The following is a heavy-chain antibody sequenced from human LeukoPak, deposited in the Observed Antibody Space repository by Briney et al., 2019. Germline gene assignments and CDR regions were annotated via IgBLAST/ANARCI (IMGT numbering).Heavy chain of an antibody. D-gene: IGHD6-13*01. CDR1: GYTFTGCY. J-gene: IGHJ5*02. V-gene: IGHV1-2*02. Sequence: ASVRVSCKASGYTFTGCYMHWVRQAPGQGLEWMGWINPNSGGTNYAQKFQGRVTMTRDTSISTAYMELSRLRSDDTAVYYCARVREAAAGLNWFDPWGQGTLVTVSS. CDR2: INPNSGGT. CDR3: ARVREAAAGLNWFDP.